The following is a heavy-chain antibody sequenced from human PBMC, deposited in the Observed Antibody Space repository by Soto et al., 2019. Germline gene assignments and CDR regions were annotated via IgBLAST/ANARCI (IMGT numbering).Heavy chain of an antibody. CDR2: ISYDGDNE. V-gene: IGHV3-30*18. J-gene: IGHJ4*02. CDR1: GFTFSNYG. D-gene: IGHD2-2*01. CDR3: AKDGGPVYCNSPGCSAKHFDY. Sequence: QVQLVESGGGVVQPGRSLRLSCAASGFTFSNYGMHWVRQAPGKGLEWVAIISYDGDNEYYADSVRGRFTISRDKSKNTLYLQTSSLRQEDTAVYYCAKDGGPVYCNSPGCSAKHFDYWGQGTLVTVSS.